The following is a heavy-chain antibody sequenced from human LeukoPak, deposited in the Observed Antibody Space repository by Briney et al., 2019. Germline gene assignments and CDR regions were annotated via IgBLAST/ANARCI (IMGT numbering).Heavy chain of an antibody. D-gene: IGHD3-22*01. Sequence: SETLSLTCTVSGGSISSSSYYWGWIRQPPGKGLEWIGSIYYSGSTYYNPSLRSRVTMSVDTSKNQFSLKLSSVTAVDSAVYYCARYDNRAYYAFDVWGQGTMVTVSS. CDR3: ARYDNRAYYAFDV. J-gene: IGHJ3*01. CDR1: GGSISSSSYY. V-gene: IGHV4-39*07. CDR2: IYYSGST.